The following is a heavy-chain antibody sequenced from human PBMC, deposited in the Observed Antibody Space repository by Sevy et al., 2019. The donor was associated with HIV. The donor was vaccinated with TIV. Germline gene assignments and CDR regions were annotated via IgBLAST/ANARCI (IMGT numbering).Heavy chain of an antibody. Sequence: SETLSLTCAVSHYSIRSAYQWGWIRQSPGKGLEWIGSIYPRRSAFYNPSLKSRLSISVDMSKNQFSLNLRSVTAADTAVYYCVEDKNDYGGSYFESLGPGTLVTVSS. CDR3: VEDKNDYGGSYFES. CDR2: IYPRRSA. D-gene: IGHD4-17*01. J-gene: IGHJ4*02. V-gene: IGHV4-38-2*01. CDR1: HYSIRSAYQ.